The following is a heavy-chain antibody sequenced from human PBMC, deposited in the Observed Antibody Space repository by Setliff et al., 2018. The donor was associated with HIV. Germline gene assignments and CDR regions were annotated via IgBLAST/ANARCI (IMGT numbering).Heavy chain of an antibody. J-gene: IGHJ4*02. CDR2: KNAATGKT. CDR1: GYNFSTYA. V-gene: IGHV1-3*02. CDR3: VRVRVGGSLYFDY. D-gene: IGHD1-26*01. Sequence: ASVKVSCKAFGYNFSTYALHWVRQAPGQRLEWMGWKNAATGKTKYSEDFQDRITFTRDTSAKIGYLELTKLRSSDMATYYCVRVRVGGSLYFDYWGQGTPVTVPQ.